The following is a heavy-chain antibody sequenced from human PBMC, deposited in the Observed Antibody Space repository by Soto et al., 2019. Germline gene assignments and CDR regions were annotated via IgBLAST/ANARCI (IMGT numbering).Heavy chain of an antibody. CDR1: GFTFSSYA. V-gene: IGHV3-23*01. CDR3: ANAPGEWRGDYYYDGIDV. D-gene: IGHD3-10*01. CDR2: ISGSGGST. J-gene: IGHJ6*02. Sequence: EVQLLESGGGLVQPGGSLRLSCAASGFTFSSYAMSWVRQAPGKGLEWVSAISGSGGSTYYADSVKGRFTISRDNSKNTLYLQMNSLRAEDTAVYYCANAPGEWRGDYYYDGIDVWGQGTTVTVSS.